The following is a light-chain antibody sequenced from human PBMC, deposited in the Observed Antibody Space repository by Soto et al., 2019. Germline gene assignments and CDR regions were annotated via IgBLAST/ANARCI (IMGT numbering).Light chain of an antibody. CDR1: SSDVGGYNF. CDR2: DVS. V-gene: IGLV2-14*01. Sequence: QPVLTQPASVSGSPGQSITISCTGTSSDVGGYNFVSWYQQHPGKAPKLMIYDVSNRPSWVSNRFSGSKSGNTASLTISGLQTEDDADYYCSSYTSSTTDVFGTGTKLTVL. CDR3: SSYTSSTTDV. J-gene: IGLJ1*01.